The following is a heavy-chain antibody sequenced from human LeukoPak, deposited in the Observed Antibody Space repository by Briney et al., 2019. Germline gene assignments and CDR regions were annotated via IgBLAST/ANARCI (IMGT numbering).Heavy chain of an antibody. V-gene: IGHV4-34*01. CDR1: GGSFSGYY. CDR2: INHSGST. CDR3: ARGGGDDDAFDI. D-gene: IGHD1-26*01. Sequence: PSETLSLTCAVYGGSFSGYYWSWIRQPPGMGLEWIGEINHSGSTNYNPSLKSRVTMSVDTSKNQFSLKLSSVTAADTAVYYCARGGGDDDAFDIWGQGTMVTVSS. J-gene: IGHJ3*02.